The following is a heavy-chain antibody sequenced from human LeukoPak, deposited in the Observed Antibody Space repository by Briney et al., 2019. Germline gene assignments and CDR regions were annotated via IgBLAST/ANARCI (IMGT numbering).Heavy chain of an antibody. CDR1: GGPISVYY. J-gene: IGHJ4*02. CDR3: ARIGVAGPLDY. D-gene: IGHD6-19*01. Sequence: SETLSLTCTVSGGPISVYYWSWLRQPAGKGLEWIGRICPSGATNYNPSLQSRVTMSLDTSKNQLFLRLSFVTAADTAVYYCARIGVAGPLDYWGQGTLVTVSS. CDR2: ICPSGAT. V-gene: IGHV4-4*07.